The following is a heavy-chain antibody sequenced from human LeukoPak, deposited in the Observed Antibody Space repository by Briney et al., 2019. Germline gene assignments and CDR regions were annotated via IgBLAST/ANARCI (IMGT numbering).Heavy chain of an antibody. V-gene: IGHV1-2*02. CDR2: INCKTGVT. J-gene: IGHJ4*02. CDR3: ASDVTRDGLIYLVY. CDR1: GYTFTDYN. D-gene: IGHD5-24*01. Sequence: ASVKVSCKASGYTFTDYNMEWVRQARGQGLEWVGDINCKTGVTEYARRFKGGVTLTRATSTSTRYLNLSSPTSDHTAVYYCASDVTRDGLIYLVYWGLGTLDTVAS.